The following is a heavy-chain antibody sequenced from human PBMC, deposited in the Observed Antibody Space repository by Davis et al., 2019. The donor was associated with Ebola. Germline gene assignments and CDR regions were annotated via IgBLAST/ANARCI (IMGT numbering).Heavy chain of an antibody. Sequence: MPSEPLSPPCTPPGGPISSYYWSWIRQPPGKGLEWIGTIYYSGSTYYNPSLKSRVTISVDTSKNQFSLKLSSVTAADTAVYYRASATGPERELLSFDYWGQGTLVTVSS. V-gene: IGHV4-39*01. J-gene: IGHJ4*02. CDR1: GGPISSYY. CDR2: IYYSGST. D-gene: IGHD1-26*01. CDR3: ASATGPERELLSFDY.